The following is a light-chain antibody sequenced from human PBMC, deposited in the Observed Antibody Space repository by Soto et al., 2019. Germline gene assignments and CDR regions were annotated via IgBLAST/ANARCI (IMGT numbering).Light chain of an antibody. CDR2: GDS. CDR3: QYYGTSTGT. Sequence: EIVLTQSPDTLSLSPGETATLSCRASQSVSSSHLAWYQQKVGQAPRLLIYGDSRRATGIPDRFSGSGSGTDFTLIINRLDPEDFAVYYCQYYGTSTGTFGQGTKVDI. J-gene: IGKJ1*01. V-gene: IGKV3-20*01. CDR1: QSVSSSH.